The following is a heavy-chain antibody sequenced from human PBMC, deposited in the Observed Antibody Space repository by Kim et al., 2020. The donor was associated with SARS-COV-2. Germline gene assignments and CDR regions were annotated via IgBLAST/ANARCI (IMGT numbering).Heavy chain of an antibody. CDR1: GFTFSNYA. CDR3: SNDTQAGALGYYFDY. J-gene: IGHJ4*01. V-gene: IGHV3-23*01. Sequence: GGSLRLSCAASGFTFSNYAMSWVRQAPGKGLEWVAAITGSGDRTFYADSVKGRFTVSRDNSKNTLYVQMNSLRAEDTAVYYCSNDTQAGALGYYFDYCG. D-gene: IGHD6-13*01. CDR2: ITGSGDRT.